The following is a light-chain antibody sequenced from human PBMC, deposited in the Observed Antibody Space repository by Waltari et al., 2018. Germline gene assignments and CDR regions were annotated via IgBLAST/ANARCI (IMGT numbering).Light chain of an antibody. CDR1: SSDVGGYNY. J-gene: IGLJ2*01. Sequence: QSALTQPASVSGSPGQSITISCTGTSSDVGGYNYDSWYQQHPGKAPKLMILHVGKPPSGVSNRFYGSKSGNTASLTISGLQAGDEDDYYCSSYTSSSTPVVFGGGTKLTVL. V-gene: IGLV2-14*01. CDR2: HVG. CDR3: SSYTSSSTPVV.